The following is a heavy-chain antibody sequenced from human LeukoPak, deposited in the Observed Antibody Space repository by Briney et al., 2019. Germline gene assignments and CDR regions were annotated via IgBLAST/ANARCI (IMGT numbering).Heavy chain of an antibody. CDR2: IKPDGSEK. CDR1: GFTFGSFW. Sequence: GGSLRLSCAASGFTFGSFWMSWVRQAPGRGLEWVANIKPDGSEKYYVDSVRGRFTISRDNPQNSLYLQMSSLRADDTAAYYCARDDGYRSYDYGGQGTLVTVSS. J-gene: IGHJ4*02. CDR3: ARDDGYRSYDY. D-gene: IGHD5-24*01. V-gene: IGHV3-7*01.